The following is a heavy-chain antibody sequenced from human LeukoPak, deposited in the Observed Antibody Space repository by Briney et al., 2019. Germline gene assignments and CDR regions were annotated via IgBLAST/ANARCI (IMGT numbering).Heavy chain of an antibody. J-gene: IGHJ3*02. CDR3: ARSAIDAFDI. Sequence: SETLSLTCTVSGGSISSYYWSWIRQPPGKGLEGIGYIYNSGSTNYNPSLKSRVSISVGTSKNQSSLKLSSVTAADTAVYYCARSAIDAFDIWGQGTMVTVSS. CDR1: GGSISSYY. CDR2: IYNSGST. D-gene: IGHD6-25*01. V-gene: IGHV4-59*08.